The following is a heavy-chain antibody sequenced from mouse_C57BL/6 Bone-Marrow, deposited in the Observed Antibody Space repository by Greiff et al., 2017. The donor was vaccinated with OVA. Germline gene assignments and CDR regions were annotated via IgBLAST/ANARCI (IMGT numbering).Heavy chain of an antibody. CDR1: GYTFTSYW. J-gene: IGHJ1*01. V-gene: IGHV1-69*01. CDR2: IDPSDSYT. CDR3: ANSYYGSSYEYFDV. D-gene: IGHD1-1*01. Sequence: QVQLQQPGAELVMPGASVKLSCKASGYTFTSYWMHWVKQRPGQGLEWIGEIDPSDSYTNYNQKFKGKSTLTVDKSSSTAYMQLSSLTSEDSAVYYCANSYYGSSYEYFDVWGAGTTVTVSS.